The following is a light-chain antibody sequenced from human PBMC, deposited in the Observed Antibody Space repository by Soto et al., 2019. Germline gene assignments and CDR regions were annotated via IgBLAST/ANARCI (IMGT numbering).Light chain of an antibody. Sequence: DIPMTQSPSSLSASVGDRVTITGRASQSVGNFLNWYQQKPGLPPKYLIYAASNLQSGVPSRFSGSGSGTEFTLTISNLQPEDFATYYCQQSFTTWTFGQGTKVEVK. CDR1: QSVGNF. CDR2: AAS. V-gene: IGKV1-39*01. CDR3: QQSFTTWT. J-gene: IGKJ1*01.